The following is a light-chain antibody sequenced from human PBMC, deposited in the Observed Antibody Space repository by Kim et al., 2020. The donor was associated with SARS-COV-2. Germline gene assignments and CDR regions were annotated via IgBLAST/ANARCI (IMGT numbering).Light chain of an antibody. CDR3: QQSFSSPPYT. CDR1: QSITNY. J-gene: IGKJ2*01. CDR2: GAS. Sequence: DIQMTQSPSSLSASLGHRVIITCRASQSITNYLNWYQQRPGKAPKLLIYGASNLQSGVPSRFSGGGSGTKFTLTISSLQAEDFATYYCQQSFSSPPYTFGQGTKLEI. V-gene: IGKV1-39*01.